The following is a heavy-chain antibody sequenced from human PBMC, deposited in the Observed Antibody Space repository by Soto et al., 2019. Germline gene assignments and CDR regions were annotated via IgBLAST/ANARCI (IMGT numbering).Heavy chain of an antibody. V-gene: IGHV1-69*13. Sequence: GASVKVSCKASGGTFSSYAISWVRQAPGQGLEWMGGIIPIFGTANYAQKFQGRVTITADESTSTAYMELSSLRSEDTAVYYCARDVFTMVRGVTTAADYWGQGTLVTVSS. CDR3: ARDVFTMVRGVTTAADY. CDR2: IIPIFGTA. D-gene: IGHD3-10*01. CDR1: GGTFSSYA. J-gene: IGHJ4*02.